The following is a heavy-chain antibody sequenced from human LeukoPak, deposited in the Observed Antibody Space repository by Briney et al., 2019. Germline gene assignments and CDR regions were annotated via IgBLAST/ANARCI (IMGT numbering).Heavy chain of an antibody. V-gene: IGHV4-34*01. J-gene: IGHJ4*02. Sequence: PSETLSLTYAVYGGSFSGYYWSWIRQPPGKGLEWIGEINHSGSTNYNPSLKSRVTISVDTSKNQFSLKLSSVTAADTAVYYCARREWELHYFDYRGQGTLVTVSS. D-gene: IGHD1-26*01. CDR1: GGSFSGYY. CDR2: INHSGST. CDR3: ARREWELHYFDY.